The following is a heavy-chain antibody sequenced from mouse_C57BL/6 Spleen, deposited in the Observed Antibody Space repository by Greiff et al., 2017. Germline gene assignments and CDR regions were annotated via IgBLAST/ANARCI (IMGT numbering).Heavy chain of an antibody. D-gene: IGHD1-1*01. J-gene: IGHJ3*01. CDR2: IYPGDGDT. CDR3: ARSITTVVEGAWFAY. V-gene: IGHV1-82*01. CDR1: GYAFSSSW. Sequence: QVQLQQSGPELVKPGASVKISCKASGYAFSSSWMNWVKQRPGKGLEWIGRIYPGDGDTNYNGKFKGKATLTADKSSSTAYMQLSSLTSEDSAVYFCARSITTVVEGAWFAYWGQGTLVTVSA.